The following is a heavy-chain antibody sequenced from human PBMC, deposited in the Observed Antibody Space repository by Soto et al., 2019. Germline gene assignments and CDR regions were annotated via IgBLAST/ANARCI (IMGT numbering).Heavy chain of an antibody. V-gene: IGHV1-8*01. CDR3: ARVATHYYYYYYMDV. CDR1: GYTFTSYD. CDR2: MNPNSGNT. D-gene: IGHD5-12*01. J-gene: IGHJ6*03. Sequence: ASVKVSCKASGYTFTSYDINWVRQATGQGLEWMGWMNPNSGNTGYAQKFRGRVTMTRNTSISTAYMELSSLRSEDTAVYYCARVATHYYYYYYMDVWGKGTTVTVSS.